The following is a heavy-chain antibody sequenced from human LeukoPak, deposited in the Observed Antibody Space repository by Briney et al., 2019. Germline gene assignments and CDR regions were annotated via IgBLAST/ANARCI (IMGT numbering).Heavy chain of an antibody. J-gene: IGHJ4*02. CDR3: ARDGGCSSTSCYPAGDY. V-gene: IGHV3-48*03. CDR2: ISRSGATI. CDR1: GFTFSNYE. Sequence: GGSLRLSCAASGFTFSNYEMNWVRQAPGKGLEWVSFISRSGATIYYTDSVKGRFTISRDNAKNSLYLQMNSLRAEDTAVYYCARDGGCSSTSCYPAGDYWGQGTLVTVSS. D-gene: IGHD2-2*01.